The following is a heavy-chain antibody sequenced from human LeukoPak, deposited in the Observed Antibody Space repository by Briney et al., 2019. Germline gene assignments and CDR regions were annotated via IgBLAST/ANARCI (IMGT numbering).Heavy chain of an antibody. D-gene: IGHD3-9*01. J-gene: IGHJ5*02. CDR1: GYTFTDYY. CDR2: LNPRSGDT. Sequence: GASVKVSCKASGYTFTDYYIHWVRQAPGQGLEWTGWLNPRSGDTEYAKKFQGRVTMTGDPSISTAYMELSRLRSDDTAVYYCARVRGSRYDILTGYYDFDPWGQGTLVTVSS. CDR3: ARVRGSRYDILTGYYDFDP. V-gene: IGHV1-2*02.